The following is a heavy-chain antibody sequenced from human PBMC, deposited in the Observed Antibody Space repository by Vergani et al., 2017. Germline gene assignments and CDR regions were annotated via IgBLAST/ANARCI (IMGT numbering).Heavy chain of an antibody. J-gene: IGHJ5*01. V-gene: IGHV3-74*02. D-gene: IGHD2-8*02. CDR2: IDEYGNRA. Sequence: EVQLVESGGGLVQPGGSLRLSCAASGFSFNTFWMHWVRQVPGKGLMWVARIDEYGNRATYGDFETGRFTISRDNAKNTVFLQMNNLRAADAGVYYCVRTEYCTGIACNTRFDSWGQGALVTVSS. CDR3: VRTEYCTGIACNTRFDS. CDR1: GFSFNTFW.